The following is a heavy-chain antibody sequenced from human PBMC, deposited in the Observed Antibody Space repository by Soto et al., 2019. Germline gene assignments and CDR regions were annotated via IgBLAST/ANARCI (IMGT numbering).Heavy chain of an antibody. CDR3: ARDPPPTDY. CDR1: GYTFASYA. V-gene: IGHV1-18*01. CDR2: ISAYNGNT. Sequence: GASVKVSCKASGYTFASYAISWMRQAPGQGLEWMGWISAYNGNTNYAQRLQGRVTMTTDTSTSTAYMELRSLRSDDTAVYYCARDPPPTDYWGQGTLVTVSS. J-gene: IGHJ4*02.